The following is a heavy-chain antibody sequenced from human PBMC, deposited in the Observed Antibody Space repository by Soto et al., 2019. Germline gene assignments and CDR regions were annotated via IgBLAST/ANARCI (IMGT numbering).Heavy chain of an antibody. CDR1: GYTFTSYY. CDR3: AMDSSSYFDY. V-gene: IGHV1-46*03. D-gene: IGHD6-6*01. J-gene: IGHJ4*02. CDR2: INPSGGST. Sequence: ASVKVSCKSSGYTFTSYYMHWVRQAPGQGLEWMGIINPSGGSTSYSQKFQGRVTMTRDTSTSTVYIELSSLRSEDTAVYYCAMDSSSYFDYWGQGTLVTVSS.